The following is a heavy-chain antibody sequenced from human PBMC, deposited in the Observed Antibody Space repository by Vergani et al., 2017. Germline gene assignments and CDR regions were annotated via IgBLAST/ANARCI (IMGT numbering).Heavy chain of an antibody. V-gene: IGHV4-61*02. CDR2: IYYSGST. D-gene: IGHD4-17*01. Sequence: QVQLQESGPGLVKPSQTLSLTCTVSGGSISSGSYYWSWIRQPAGKGLEWIGRIYYSGSTYYNPSLKSRVTISVDTSKNQFSLKLSSVTAADTAVYYCARYGDYDGMDVWGQGTTVTVSS. CDR1: GGSISSGSYY. J-gene: IGHJ6*02. CDR3: ARYGDYDGMDV.